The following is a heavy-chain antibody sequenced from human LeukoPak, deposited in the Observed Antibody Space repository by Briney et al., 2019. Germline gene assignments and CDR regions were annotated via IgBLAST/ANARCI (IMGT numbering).Heavy chain of an antibody. CDR1: GFTFSSYA. CDR2: ISYDGSNK. J-gene: IGHJ5*02. CDR3: AKNYDFVYFDP. V-gene: IGHV3-30*04. Sequence: GGSLRLSCAASGFTFSSYAMHWVRQAPGKGLEWVAVISYDGSNKYYADSVKGRFTISRDNSKNTLYLQMNSLRAEDTAVYYCAKNYDFVYFDPWGQGTLVTVSS. D-gene: IGHD3-3*01.